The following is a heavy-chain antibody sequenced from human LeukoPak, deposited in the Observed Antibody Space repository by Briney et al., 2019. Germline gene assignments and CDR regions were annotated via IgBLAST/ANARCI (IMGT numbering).Heavy chain of an antibody. Sequence: GGSLRLSCAASGFTFSDYAMHWDRQAPGKGLDWVTVISSDGSNKYYADSVKGRFTISRDSSKTTLFLQMNSLRPEDTALYYCARDSSIFDVRAFDIWGRGTMVTVSS. CDR2: ISSDGSNK. CDR3: ARDSSIFDVRAFDI. D-gene: IGHD3-9*01. CDR1: GFTFSDYA. J-gene: IGHJ3*02. V-gene: IGHV3-30-3*01.